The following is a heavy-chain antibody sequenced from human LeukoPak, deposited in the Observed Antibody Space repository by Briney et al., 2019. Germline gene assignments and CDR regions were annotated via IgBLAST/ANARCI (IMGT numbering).Heavy chain of an antibody. CDR1: GGSISSYY. V-gene: IGHV4-59*01. CDR3: ARVRGYYDSSGYYYGRWAFDI. Sequence: SETLSLTCTVSGGSISSYYWSWIRQPPGKGLEWIGYIYYSGSTNYNPSLKSRVTISVDTSKNQFSLKLRSVTAADTAVYYCARVRGYYDSSGYYYGRWAFDIWGQGTMVTVSS. CDR2: IYYSGST. D-gene: IGHD3-22*01. J-gene: IGHJ3*02.